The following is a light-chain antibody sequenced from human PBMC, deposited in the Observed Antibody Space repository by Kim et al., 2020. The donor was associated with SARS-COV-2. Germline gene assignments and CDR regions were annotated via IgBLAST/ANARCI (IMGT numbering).Light chain of an antibody. CDR2: DNN. J-gene: IGLJ2*01. CDR3: GTWDNSLNGVV. CDR1: NSNIGNNY. V-gene: IGLV1-51*01. Sequence: QSVSTQPPSVSAAPGQKVTISCSGRNSNIGNNYVSWYQQLPGTAPKLLIYDNNKRHSGIPDRFSGSKSGTSATLGITGLQTGDEAEYYCGTWDNSLNGVVFGGGTQLTVL.